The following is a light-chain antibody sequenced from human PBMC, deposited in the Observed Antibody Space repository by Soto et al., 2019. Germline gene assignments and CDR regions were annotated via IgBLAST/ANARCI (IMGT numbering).Light chain of an antibody. CDR1: SSNIGAGYD. V-gene: IGLV1-40*01. J-gene: IGLJ1*01. CDR2: GNN. CDR3: QSYDSSLSGSYV. Sequence: QSVLTQPPSVSGAPGQRVTISCTGSSSNIGAGYDVHWYQQLPGTAPKLLIYGNNNRPSGIPDRFSGSKSGTSASLATTGLQAEDESDYYCQSYDSSLSGSYVFGTGTKVTVL.